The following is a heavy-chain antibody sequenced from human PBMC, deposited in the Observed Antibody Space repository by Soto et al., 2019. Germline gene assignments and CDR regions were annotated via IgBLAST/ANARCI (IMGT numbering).Heavy chain of an antibody. J-gene: IGHJ4*01. CDR1: GFTFSRHY. Sequence: EVQLAESGGGLVQPGGSLRLSCVASGFTFSRHYMTWVRQAPGKGLESVAKIKPDGSESYYVDSVRGRFTFSRDNAKNSLSLQMNSLRDEDTAVYYCAIEEWWRVEFWGHGTLVTVSS. D-gene: IGHD2-15*01. CDR3: AIEEWWRVEF. V-gene: IGHV3-7*01. CDR2: IKPDGSES.